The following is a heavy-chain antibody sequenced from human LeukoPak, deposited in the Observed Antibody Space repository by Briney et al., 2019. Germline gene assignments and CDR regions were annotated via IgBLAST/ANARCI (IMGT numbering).Heavy chain of an antibody. CDR2: IQSAGNNK. J-gene: IGHJ4*02. V-gene: IGHV3-30*02. CDR1: GFTFSSYA. CDR3: AKDRWTGFSAIDS. Sequence: TGGSLRLSCSASGFTFSSYAMSWVRQTPGKGLEWVAFIQSAGNNKYYADSVRGRFTISRDNSRGTLYLQMDSLRADDTSLFYCAKDRWTGFSAIDSWGQGTLVTVSS. D-gene: IGHD3/OR15-3a*01.